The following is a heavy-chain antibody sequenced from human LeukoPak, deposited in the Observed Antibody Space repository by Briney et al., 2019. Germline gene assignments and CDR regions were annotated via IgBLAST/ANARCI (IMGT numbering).Heavy chain of an antibody. V-gene: IGHV3-73*01. D-gene: IGHD5-18*01. CDR1: GFTFSGSA. CDR3: TTIDYVDTPLGDRAPV. CDR2: IRSKANSYAT. J-gene: IGHJ4*02. Sequence: GGSLRLSCAASGFTFSGSAMHWVRQASGKGLEWVGRIRSKANSYATAYAASVKGRFTFSRDDSKNTAYLQMNSLKTEDTAVYYCTTIDYVDTPLGDRAPVWGQGTLVTVSS.